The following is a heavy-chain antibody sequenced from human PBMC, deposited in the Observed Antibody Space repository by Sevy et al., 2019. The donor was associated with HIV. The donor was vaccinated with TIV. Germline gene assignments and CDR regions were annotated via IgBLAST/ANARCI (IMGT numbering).Heavy chain of an antibody. CDR3: ARDRGIAVAATLWDY. V-gene: IGHV4-4*07. CDR2: IYTSGST. Sequence: SETLSLTCAVSGGSMSSYYWNWIRQPAGKGLEWIGRIYTSGSTNYNPSLKSRVTMSVDTSKNQFSLKLSSVTAADTAVYYCARDRGIAVAATLWDYWGQGTLVTVSS. CDR1: GGSMSSYY. J-gene: IGHJ4*02. D-gene: IGHD6-19*01.